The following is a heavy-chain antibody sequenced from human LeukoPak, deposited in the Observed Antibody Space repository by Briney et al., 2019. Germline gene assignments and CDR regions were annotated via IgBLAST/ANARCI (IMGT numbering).Heavy chain of an antibody. CDR1: GGSISSYY. J-gene: IGHJ4*02. CDR3: ARGVYIAAAQYGY. CDR2: IYYSGTT. V-gene: IGHV4-59*01. D-gene: IGHD6-13*01. Sequence: SETLSLTCTVSGGSISSYYWSWIRQPPGKGLEGIRYIYYSGTTNYNPSLKSRVTISVDTSKNQSSLKLSSVTAADTAVYYCARGVYIAAAQYGYWGQGTLVTVSS.